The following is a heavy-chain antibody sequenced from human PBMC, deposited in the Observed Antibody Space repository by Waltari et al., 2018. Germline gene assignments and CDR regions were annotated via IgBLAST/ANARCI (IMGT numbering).Heavy chain of an antibody. CDR2: ISYDGSDK. CDR1: GFTFSSYA. J-gene: IGHJ4*02. Sequence: QVQLVESGGGVVQPGRSLRLSCAVSGFTFSSYAMHWVRPAPGKGLEWVAVISYDGSDKYYADSVKGRFTISRDNSKNTMFLQMNGLRAEDTAVFYCARDLRYYYDSSGYLDYWGQGTLVTVSS. V-gene: IGHV3-30*01. D-gene: IGHD3-22*01. CDR3: ARDLRYYYDSSGYLDY.